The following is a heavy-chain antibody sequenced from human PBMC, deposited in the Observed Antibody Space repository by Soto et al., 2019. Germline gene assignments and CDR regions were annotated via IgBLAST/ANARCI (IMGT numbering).Heavy chain of an antibody. V-gene: IGHV1-69*13. CDR1: GGTFSSYA. CDR2: IIPIFGTA. J-gene: IGHJ5*02. D-gene: IGHD3-10*01. CDR3: ARRAYYASIKVGNRFDP. Sequence: SVKVSCKASGGTFSSYAISWVRQAPGQGLEWMGGIIPIFGTANYAQKFQGRVTITADESTSTAYMEPSSLRSEDTAVYYCARRAYYASIKVGNRFDPWGQGTLVTVSS.